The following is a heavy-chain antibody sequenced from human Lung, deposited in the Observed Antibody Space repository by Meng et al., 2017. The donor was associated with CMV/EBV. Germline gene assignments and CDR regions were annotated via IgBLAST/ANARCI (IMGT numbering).Heavy chain of an antibody. D-gene: IGHD6-19*01. CDR2: INHSGST. CDR3: ASASSGWYNNWFEP. V-gene: IGHV4-34*01. J-gene: IGHJ5*02. Sequence: SETLSLTCAVYGGSFSGYYWSWIRQPPGKGLEWIGEINHSGSTNYNPSLKSRVTISVDTSKNQFSLKLSSVTAADTAVYYCASASSGWYNNWFEPWGQGNXVTVDS. CDR1: GGSFSGYY.